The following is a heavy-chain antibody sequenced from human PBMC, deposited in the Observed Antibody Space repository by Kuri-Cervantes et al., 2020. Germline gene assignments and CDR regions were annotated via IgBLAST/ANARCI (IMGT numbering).Heavy chain of an antibody. V-gene: IGHV3-33*01. CDR1: GFTFSSYG. CDR2: IWYDGSNK. Sequence: GESLKISCAASGFTFSSYGMQWVRQAPGKGLEWVAVIWYDGSNKYYADSVKGRFTNSRDNSKNTLYLQMNSLRAEDTAVYYCARDRGRLAFDIWGQGTMVTVSS. CDR3: ARDRGRLAFDI. D-gene: IGHD3-10*01. J-gene: IGHJ3*02.